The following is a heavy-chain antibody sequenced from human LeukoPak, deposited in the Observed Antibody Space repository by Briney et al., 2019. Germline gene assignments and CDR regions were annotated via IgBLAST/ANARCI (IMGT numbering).Heavy chain of an antibody. CDR2: ITGSGRSK. Sequence: GGSLRLSCAASGFTFSDFEMNWVRQAPGKGLEWISFITGSGRSKYYADSVEGRFTISRDNAKTTLFLQMDSLRVEDTAVYYCAIDGYRSYYYYMDVWGEGAAVIVSS. V-gene: IGHV3-48*03. D-gene: IGHD6-19*01. CDR1: GFTFSDFE. CDR3: AIDGYRSYYYYMDV. J-gene: IGHJ6*03.